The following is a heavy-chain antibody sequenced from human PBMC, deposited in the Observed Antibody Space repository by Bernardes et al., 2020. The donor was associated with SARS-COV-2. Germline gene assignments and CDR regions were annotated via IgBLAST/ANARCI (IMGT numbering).Heavy chain of an antibody. CDR3: TRNDFWSGYYNDY. D-gene: IGHD3-3*01. V-gene: IGHV3-49*03. Sequence: SLSLSCAASGFTFSTAWMSWFRQAPGKGLEWVGFIRSKAYGGTTEYAASVKGRFTISRDDSKSIAYLQMNSLKTEDTAVYYCTRNDFWSGYYNDYWGQGTLVTVSS. J-gene: IGHJ4*02. CDR2: IRSKAYGGTT. CDR1: GFTFSTAW.